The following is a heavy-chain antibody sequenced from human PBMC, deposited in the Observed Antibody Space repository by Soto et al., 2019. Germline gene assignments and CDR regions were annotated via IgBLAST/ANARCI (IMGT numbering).Heavy chain of an antibody. J-gene: IGHJ6*02. CDR1: GLIFSNYG. Sequence: EVQLVESGGGLVKPGGSLRLSCTASGLIFSNYGMNWVRQAAGKRPEWVSSISSGGEYIDYADSLKGRLTISRANANNRLYLQLTSLGVAATAVYYCATDGAAGAVMGVWGQGTTVTVSS. D-gene: IGHD6-13*01. V-gene: IGHV3-21*06. CDR2: ISSGGEYI. CDR3: ATDGAAGAVMGV.